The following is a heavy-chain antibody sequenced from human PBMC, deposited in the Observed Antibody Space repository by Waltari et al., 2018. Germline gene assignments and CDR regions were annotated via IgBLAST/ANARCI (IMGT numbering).Heavy chain of an antibody. J-gene: IGHJ6*02. V-gene: IGHV3-7*01. Sequence: VQLVESGGGVIQSGGSLRLSCAASGFMFGTPWMSWVRQAPGKGLEWVANIKQDGTEKIYVDSVKGRFTILRDNAKNSLFLQMNSLRADDTGVYYCARILCDGSKCYNGLDVWGQGTAVTVSS. CDR2: IKQDGTEK. D-gene: IGHD3-10*01. CDR1: GFMFGTPW. CDR3: ARILCDGSKCYNGLDV.